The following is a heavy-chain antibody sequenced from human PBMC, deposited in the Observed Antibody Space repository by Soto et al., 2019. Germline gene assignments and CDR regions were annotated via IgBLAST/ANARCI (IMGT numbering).Heavy chain of an antibody. CDR3: ALQWRAYGLDV. CDR1: GDIFINYS. D-gene: IGHD6-19*01. V-gene: IGHV1-3*01. Sequence: GASVKVSCKDSGDIFINYSANWARQAPGERLEWMGWINAGNGNTKYSQKIQGRVTITRAISASTASMELSSLTSEDTAVYYWALQWRAYGLDVWAQGTTVTVS. CDR2: INAGNGNT. J-gene: IGHJ6*02.